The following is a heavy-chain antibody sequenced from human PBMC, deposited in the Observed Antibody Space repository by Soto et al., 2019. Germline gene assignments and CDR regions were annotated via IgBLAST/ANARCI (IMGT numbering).Heavy chain of an antibody. J-gene: IGHJ4*02. CDR2: ISSSSGYI. D-gene: IGHD2-8*01. V-gene: IGHV3-21*01. Sequence: PGGSLRLSCEASGFSFSTFSMNWVRQAPGKGLEYVSVISSSSGYIYYADSVKGRFTISRDNAKNSLYLQMNSLRAEDTAVYYCARYCTNGVCPQKDYWGQGTLVTVSS. CDR3: ARYCTNGVCPQKDY. CDR1: GFSFSTFS.